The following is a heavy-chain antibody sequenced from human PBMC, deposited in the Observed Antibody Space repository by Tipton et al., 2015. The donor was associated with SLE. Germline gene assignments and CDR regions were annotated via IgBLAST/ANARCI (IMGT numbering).Heavy chain of an antibody. V-gene: IGHV1-69*05. CDR3: ARKGRGIAAARHYYYYYGMDV. D-gene: IGHD6-13*01. Sequence: QLVQSGAEVKKPGSSVKVSCKASGGTFSSYAISWVRQAPGQGLEWMGGIIPIFGTANYAQKFQGRVTITTDESTSTAYMELSSLRSEDTAVYYCARKGRGIAAARHYYYYYGMDVWGQGTTVTASS. CDR1: GGTFSSYA. CDR2: IIPIFGTA. J-gene: IGHJ6*02.